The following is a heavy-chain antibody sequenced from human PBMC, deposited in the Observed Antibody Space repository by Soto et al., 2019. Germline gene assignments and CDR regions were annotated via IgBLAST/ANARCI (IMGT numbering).Heavy chain of an antibody. V-gene: IGHV3-23*01. J-gene: IGHJ2*01. CDR1: GFTFISYA. D-gene: IGHD3-10*01. CDR2: ISGGGDAT. Sequence: EVQLLESGGGLVQPGGSLRLSCAASGFTFISYAMNWVRQAPGKGLQWFSAISGGGDATFYADSVKGRFTISRDNSRNTVTLQMNSLGADDTAVYYCARKVPGSTTRPDYWYFDLWGRGTLVTVSS. CDR3: ARKVPGSTTRPDYWYFDL.